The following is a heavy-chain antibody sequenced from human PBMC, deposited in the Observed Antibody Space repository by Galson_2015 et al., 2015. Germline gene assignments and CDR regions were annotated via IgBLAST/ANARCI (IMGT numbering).Heavy chain of an antibody. Sequence: SETLSLTCTVSGYSISSGYYWGWIRQPPGEGLEWIGSIYHSGSTYYNPSLKSRVTISVDTSKNQFSLKLSSVTAADTAVYCCARGLKWIQLWSPPYYFDYWGQGTLVTVSS. CDR1: GYSISSGYY. V-gene: IGHV4-38-2*02. D-gene: IGHD5-18*01. CDR2: IYHSGST. J-gene: IGHJ4*02. CDR3: ARGLKWIQLWSPPYYFDY.